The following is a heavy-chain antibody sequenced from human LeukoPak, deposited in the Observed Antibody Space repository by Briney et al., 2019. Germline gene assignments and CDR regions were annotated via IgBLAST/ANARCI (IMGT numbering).Heavy chain of an antibody. CDR2: INSDGKTT. CDR3: TRDITLTRGGRSDY. Sequence: GGSLSLSCAASGFTFRRYWMYWVRQAPGKGLVWVSRINSDGKTTNYADSVKGRFTISRDNAKNTLYLQMNSLRAEDTAVYYCTRDITLTRGGRSDYWGQGTLVTVSA. CDR1: GFTFRRYW. D-gene: IGHD3-10*01. V-gene: IGHV3-74*01. J-gene: IGHJ4*02.